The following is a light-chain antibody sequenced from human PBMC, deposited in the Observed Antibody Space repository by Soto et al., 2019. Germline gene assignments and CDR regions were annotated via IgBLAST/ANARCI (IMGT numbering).Light chain of an antibody. CDR2: DAS. Sequence: DIQMTQSPSTLSASVGDRVTITCRASQTIGSWLAWYQQKPGKAPELLIYDASTLEGGVPSRFSGSGSGTEFSLTITSLQPDVFATFYCQQYSSFPRTFGQGTKVEIK. CDR3: QQYSSFPRT. J-gene: IGKJ1*01. CDR1: QTIGSW. V-gene: IGKV1-5*01.